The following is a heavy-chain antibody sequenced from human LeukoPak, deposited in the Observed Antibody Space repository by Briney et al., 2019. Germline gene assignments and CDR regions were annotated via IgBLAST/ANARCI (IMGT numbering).Heavy chain of an antibody. V-gene: IGHV3-11*04. CDR2: ISSSGSTI. Sequence: GGSLRLSCAASGFIFSDYYMSWIRQAPGKGLEWVSYISSSGSTINYADSVKGRFTISRDNAKNSLYLQMNSLRAEDTAVYYCARDAEWDYYGSGSYNCWGQGTLVSVSS. D-gene: IGHD3-10*01. J-gene: IGHJ4*02. CDR1: GFIFSDYY. CDR3: ARDAEWDYYGSGSYNC.